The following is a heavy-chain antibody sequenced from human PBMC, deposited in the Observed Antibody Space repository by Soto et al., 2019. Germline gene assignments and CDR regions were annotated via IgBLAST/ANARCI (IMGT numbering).Heavy chain of an antibody. D-gene: IGHD6-19*01. CDR1: EFTFNTYD. J-gene: IGHJ4*02. V-gene: IGHV3-23*01. CDR2: IRGADGRT. Sequence: EVQLLESGGGLVQPGGSLRLSCAASEFTFNTYDKTCVRQAPGKGLEWVSVIRGADGRTYYADSLKGRFTISRDNSKNTLFLQVTSLRVEDTAVYYCVKGAWCDDWGQGTLVTVSS. CDR3: VKGAWCDD.